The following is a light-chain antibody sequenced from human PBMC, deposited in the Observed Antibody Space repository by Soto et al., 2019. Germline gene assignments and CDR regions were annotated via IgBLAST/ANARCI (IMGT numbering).Light chain of an antibody. J-gene: IGKJ3*01. V-gene: IGKV3-20*01. CDR3: QQYGSSPLFT. CDR1: QSVSSSY. Sequence: EIVLTQSPGTLYLSPGERATLSCRASQSVSSSYLAWYQQKPGQAPRLLIYGASSRATGIPDRFSGSGSGTDFTLTISRLEPEDFAVYSCQQYGSSPLFTFGPGTKVYIQ. CDR2: GAS.